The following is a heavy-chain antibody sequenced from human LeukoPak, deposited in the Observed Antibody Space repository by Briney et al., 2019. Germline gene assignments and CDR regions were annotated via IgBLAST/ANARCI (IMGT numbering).Heavy chain of an antibody. CDR1: GFTVSSNY. Sequence: PGGSLRLSCAASGFTVSSNYMSWVRQAPGKGLEWVSVISGSGGSTYYADSVKGRFTISRDNSKNTLYLQMNSLRAEDTAVYYCAALGSKVDYWGQGTLVTVSS. CDR2: ISGSGGST. D-gene: IGHD2-15*01. J-gene: IGHJ4*02. CDR3: AALGSKVDY. V-gene: IGHV3-23*01.